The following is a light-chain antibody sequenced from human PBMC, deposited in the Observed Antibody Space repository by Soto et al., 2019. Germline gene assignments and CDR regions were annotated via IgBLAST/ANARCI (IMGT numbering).Light chain of an antibody. Sequence: SVLTQPASVSDSPGQSITISCTGTSSDVGGSNFVSWYQQHSGKPPKLIIYEVANRPSCVSNRFSCSKSGSTASLIISRLQTEDEADYCCVSYTSSTTYVFGTGTKVTV. CDR1: SSDVGGSNF. CDR3: VSYTSSTTYV. CDR2: EVA. J-gene: IGLJ1*01. V-gene: IGLV2-14*03.